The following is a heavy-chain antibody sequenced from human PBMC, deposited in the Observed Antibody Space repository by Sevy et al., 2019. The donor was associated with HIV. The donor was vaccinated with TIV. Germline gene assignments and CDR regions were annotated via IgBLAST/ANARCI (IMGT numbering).Heavy chain of an antibody. D-gene: IGHD4-4*01. CDR2: ISGSGGST. J-gene: IGHJ4*02. Sequence: GESLKISCAASGFTFSSYAMSWVRQAPGKGLEWVSAISGSGGSTYYADSVKGRLTISRDNSKNTLYLQMNSLRAEDTAVYYCAKEESAVTPVDYWGQGTLVTVSS. V-gene: IGHV3-23*01. CDR1: GFTFSSYA. CDR3: AKEESAVTPVDY.